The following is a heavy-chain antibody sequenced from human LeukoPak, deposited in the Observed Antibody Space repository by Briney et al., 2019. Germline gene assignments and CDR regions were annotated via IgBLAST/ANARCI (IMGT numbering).Heavy chain of an antibody. V-gene: IGHV4-34*01. CDR1: GGSFSGYY. Sequence: SETLSLTCAVYGGSFSGYYWSWIRQPPEKGLEWIGEINHSGSTNYNPSLKSRVTISVDTPKNQFSLKLSSVTAADTAVYYCARWGSSSWYPFRHFDYWGQGTLVTVSS. J-gene: IGHJ4*02. CDR3: ARWGSSSWYPFRHFDY. CDR2: INHSGST. D-gene: IGHD6-13*01.